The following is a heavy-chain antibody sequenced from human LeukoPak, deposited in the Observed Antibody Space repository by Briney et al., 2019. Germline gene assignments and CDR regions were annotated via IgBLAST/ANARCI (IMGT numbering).Heavy chain of an antibody. CDR3: AREVGYGSGSYEDY. J-gene: IGHJ4*02. Sequence: SVKVSCKASGGTFSSYAISWVRQAPGQGLEWMGRIIPILGIANYAQKFQGRVTITADKSTSTAYMELSSLRSEDTAVYYCAREVGYGSGSYEDYWGQGTLVTVSS. D-gene: IGHD3-10*01. V-gene: IGHV1-69*04. CDR1: GGTFSSYA. CDR2: IIPILGIA.